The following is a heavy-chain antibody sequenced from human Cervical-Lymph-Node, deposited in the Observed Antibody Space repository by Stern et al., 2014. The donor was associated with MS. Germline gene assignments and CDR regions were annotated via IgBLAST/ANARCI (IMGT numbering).Heavy chain of an antibody. CDR2: FYSGIAT. CDR1: GSTVNSNY. V-gene: IGHV3-66*01. D-gene: IGHD5-24*01. Sequence: VQLVDSGGTLVQPGGSLRLSCAASGSTVNSNYMTWVRQAPGQGLEWVSIFYSGIATYYAESVKGRFSFSIDNSKNTRYLQMNNLRVEDTAMYYCTREMAARRLDPWGQGTLVIVSA. J-gene: IGHJ5*02. CDR3: TREMAARRLDP.